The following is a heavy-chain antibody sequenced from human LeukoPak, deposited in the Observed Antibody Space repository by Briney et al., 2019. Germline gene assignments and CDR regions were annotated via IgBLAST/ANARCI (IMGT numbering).Heavy chain of an antibody. V-gene: IGHV4-4*07. J-gene: IGHJ3*02. D-gene: IGHD1-1*01. CDR1: GGSISSYY. CDR2: IYTSGST. CDR3: ARSPWTVGAFDI. Sequence: PSETLSLTCTVSGGSISSYYWSWIRQPAGKGLEWVGRIYTSGSTNYNPSLKSRVTMSVATSKNPFSLKLSSVTAADTAVYYCARSPWTVGAFDIWGQGTMVTVSS.